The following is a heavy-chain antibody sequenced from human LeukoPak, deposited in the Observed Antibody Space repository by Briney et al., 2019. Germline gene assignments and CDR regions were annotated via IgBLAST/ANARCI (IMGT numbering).Heavy chain of an antibody. CDR3: ASLGSRGAYKGGDF. CDR2: INSGVT. Sequence: GGSLRLSCVASGFTFSMYRMHWVRQAPGKGLKWVSCINSGVTTYADSVKGRFTVSRDNAKNTLYLQMNSLRVEDTAIYYCASLGSRGAYKGGDFWGQGTLVTVSP. D-gene: IGHD5-24*01. CDR1: GFTFSMYR. V-gene: IGHV3-74*01. J-gene: IGHJ4*02.